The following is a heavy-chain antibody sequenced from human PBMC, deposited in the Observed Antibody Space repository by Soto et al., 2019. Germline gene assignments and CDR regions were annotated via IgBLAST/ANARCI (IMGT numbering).Heavy chain of an antibody. D-gene: IGHD6-6*01. J-gene: IGHJ5*02. Sequence: VKVSCKASGYTFTSYAMHLVRQAPGQRLYWMGWINSVNRNTKDSQKFQGRVTITRDTSASTAYMELSSLRSEDTAVYYCARERVGSSSRWFDPWGQGTLVTVSS. V-gene: IGHV1-3*01. CDR1: GYTFTSYA. CDR2: INSVNRNT. CDR3: ARERVGSSSRWFDP.